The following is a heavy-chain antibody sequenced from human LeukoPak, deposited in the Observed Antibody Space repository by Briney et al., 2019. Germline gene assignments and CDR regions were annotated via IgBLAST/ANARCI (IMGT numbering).Heavy chain of an antibody. V-gene: IGHV3-30-3*01. J-gene: IGHJ4*02. D-gene: IGHD6-13*01. CDR3: ARSPAPTRSSWLYLDY. Sequence: PGGSLRLSCAASGFTFSRYKMRWIRQAPGKGLEWVAVISYDGSNKYYADSVKGRFTISRDDSKNTLNLQMNSLRAEDSAVYYCARSPAPTRSSWLYLDYWGQGTQVTVSS. CDR2: ISYDGSNK. CDR1: GFTFSRYK.